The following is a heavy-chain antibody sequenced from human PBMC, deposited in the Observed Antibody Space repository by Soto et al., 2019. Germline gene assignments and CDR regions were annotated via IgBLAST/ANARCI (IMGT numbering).Heavy chain of an antibody. CDR3: ARDTPGSSHRWVL. Sequence: SETLSLTCTVSGGSISSGGYSWSWIRQSPEKGLEWLGCIYPTGSTYYHPSLKSRVTISIDTSRNQFSLNLTSVTAADTAVYSCARDTPGSSHRWVLWGQGTTVTVSS. D-gene: IGHD3-10*01. J-gene: IGHJ6*02. CDR2: IYPTGST. V-gene: IGHV4-30-2*06. CDR1: GGSISSGGYS.